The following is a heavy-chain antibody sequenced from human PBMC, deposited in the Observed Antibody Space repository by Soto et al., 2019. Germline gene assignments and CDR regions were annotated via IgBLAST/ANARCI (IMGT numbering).Heavy chain of an antibody. CDR2: ISHSGST. CDR1: GGSFSGYY. J-gene: IGHJ4*02. D-gene: IGHD6-13*01. Sequence: SETLSLTCAVYGGSFSGYYCSWVRQPPGKGLEWIGEISHSGSTNYNSSLESRVTISVDTSKNQLFLKLSSVTAADTAVYYCVRALAAVQEWGQGTPVTVSS. CDR3: VRALAAVQE. V-gene: IGHV4-34*01.